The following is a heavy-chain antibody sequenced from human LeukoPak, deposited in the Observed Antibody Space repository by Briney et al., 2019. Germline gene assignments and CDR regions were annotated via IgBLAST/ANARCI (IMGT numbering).Heavy chain of an antibody. D-gene: IGHD2-15*01. J-gene: IGHJ6*02. CDR2: IYYSGST. V-gene: IGHV4-31*03. CDR1: GGSISSGGYY. CDR3: ARDPSLGYCSGGSCYPHYGMDV. Sequence: SETLSLTCTVSGGSISSGGYYWSWIRQHPGKGLEWIGYIYYSGSTYYNPSLKSRVTISVDTSKNQFSRKLSSVTAADTAVYYCARDPSLGYCSGGSCYPHYGMDVWGQGTTVTVSS.